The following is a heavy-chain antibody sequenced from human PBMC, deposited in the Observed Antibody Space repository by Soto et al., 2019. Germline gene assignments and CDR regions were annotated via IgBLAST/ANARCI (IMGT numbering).Heavy chain of an antibody. CDR2: VHSDGST. Sequence: QVQLQESGPGLVKPSETLSLTCTVSGASVTSYYWSWVRQPPGQGLEWIGFVHSDGSTKYNPSLKSRVTFSVDASQNHLSQRLRSVTAADTAVYYCARESAGSHKNNWFDPWGQGTLVTVSS. CDR1: GASVTSYY. CDR3: ARESAGSHKNNWFDP. J-gene: IGHJ5*02. D-gene: IGHD3-10*01. V-gene: IGHV4-59*02.